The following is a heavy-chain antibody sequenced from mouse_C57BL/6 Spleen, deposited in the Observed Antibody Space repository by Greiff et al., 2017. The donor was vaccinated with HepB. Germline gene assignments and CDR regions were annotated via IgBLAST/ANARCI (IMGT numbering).Heavy chain of an antibody. D-gene: IGHD1-2*01. Sequence: VQLKQSGAELVKPGASVKLSCTASGFNIKDYYMHWVKQRTEQGLEWIGRIDPEDGETKNAPKFQGKATITADTSSNTAYLQLSSLTSEDTAVYYCAIITTDYYAMDYWGQGTSVTVSS. CDR3: AIITTDYYAMDY. J-gene: IGHJ4*01. CDR1: GFNIKDYY. CDR2: IDPEDGET. V-gene: IGHV14-2*01.